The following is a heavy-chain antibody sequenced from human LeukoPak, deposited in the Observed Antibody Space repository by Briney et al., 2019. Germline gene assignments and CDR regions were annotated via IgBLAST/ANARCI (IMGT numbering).Heavy chain of an antibody. Sequence: SETLSLTCAVYGGSFSGYYWSWIRQPPGKGLEWIGEINHSGSTNYNPSLKSRVTISVDTSKNQFSLKLSSVTAADTAVYYCARHVRYSSTSYYTKGAFDIWGQGTMVTVSS. D-gene: IGHD2-2*02. J-gene: IGHJ3*02. CDR3: ARHVRYSSTSYYTKGAFDI. V-gene: IGHV4-34*01. CDR1: GGSFSGYY. CDR2: INHSGST.